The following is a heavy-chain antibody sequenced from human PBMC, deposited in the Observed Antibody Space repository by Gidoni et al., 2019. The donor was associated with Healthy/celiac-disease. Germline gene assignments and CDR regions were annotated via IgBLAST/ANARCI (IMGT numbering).Heavy chain of an antibody. CDR2: INHSGST. Sequence: QVQLQQWGAGLLKPSETLSLTFAVYGGSCSGYYWSWIRQPPGKGLAWIGEINHSGSTNYNPSLKSRVTISVDTSKNQFSLKLSSVTAADTAVYYCARGWGSSNLYYMDVWGKGTTVTVSS. J-gene: IGHJ6*03. CDR1: GGSCSGYY. V-gene: IGHV4-34*01. D-gene: IGHD6-6*01. CDR3: ARGWGSSNLYYMDV.